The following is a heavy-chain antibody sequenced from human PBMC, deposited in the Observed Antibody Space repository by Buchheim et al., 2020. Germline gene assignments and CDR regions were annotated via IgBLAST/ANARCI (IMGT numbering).Heavy chain of an antibody. CDR2: IWYDGSNK. CDR3: ARDAAFGYCSSTSCYGHYYYYGMDV. CDR1: GFTFSSYG. J-gene: IGHJ6*02. V-gene: IGHV3-33*08. D-gene: IGHD2-2*03. Sequence: VQLVDSGGGVVRPGESLRLSCAASGFTFSSYGMHWVRQAPGKGLEWVAVIWYDGSNKYYADSVKGRFTISRDNSKNTLYLQMNSLRAEDTAVYYCARDAAFGYCSSTSCYGHYYYYGMDVWGQGTT.